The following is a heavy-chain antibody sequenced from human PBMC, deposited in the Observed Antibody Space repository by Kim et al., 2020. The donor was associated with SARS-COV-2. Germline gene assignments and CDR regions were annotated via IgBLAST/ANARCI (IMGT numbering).Heavy chain of an antibody. J-gene: IGHJ1*01. CDR3: AGICGTTSCSHPY. Sequence: GGSLRLSCAASGFTFSNYGVSWVRQAPGKGLEWVSAISFGGVTDYADSVMGRFTTSRDNPKSTVYLQMNSFRAADTAVYYCAGICGTTSCSHPYWGQGP. D-gene: IGHD2-2*01. CDR2: ISFGGVT. V-gene: IGHV3-23*01. CDR1: GFTFSNYG.